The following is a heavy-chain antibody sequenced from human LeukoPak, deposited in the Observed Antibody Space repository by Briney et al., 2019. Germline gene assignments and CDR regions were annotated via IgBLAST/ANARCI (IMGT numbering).Heavy chain of an antibody. CDR1: GFTFSNYG. D-gene: IGHD3-16*01. J-gene: IGHJ4*02. CDR3: AKRGDGGHKSLEY. Sequence: GGSLRLSCVASGFTFSNYGMHWVRQAPGKGLEWVATITYDGSSEYYADSVKDRFTVSRDNSKNTLYLQMSGLKTEDTAVYYCAKRGDGGHKSLEYWGQGTLVIVSS. CDR2: ITYDGSSE. V-gene: IGHV3-30*18.